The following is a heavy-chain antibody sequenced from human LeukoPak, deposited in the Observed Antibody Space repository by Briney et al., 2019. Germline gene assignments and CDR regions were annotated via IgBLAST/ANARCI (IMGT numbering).Heavy chain of an antibody. CDR2: IWYDGRNK. CDR1: GFTFSSYG. D-gene: IGHD3-3*01. CDR3: ARDGNPYYDFWSGYYYFDY. V-gene: IGHV3-33*01. Sequence: QPGGSLRLSCAASGFTFSSYGMHWVRQAPGKGLEWVAVIWYDGRNKYYADSVKGRFTISRDNSKNTLYLQMNSLRAEDTAVYYCARDGNPYYDFWSGYYYFDYWGQGTLVTVSS. J-gene: IGHJ4*02.